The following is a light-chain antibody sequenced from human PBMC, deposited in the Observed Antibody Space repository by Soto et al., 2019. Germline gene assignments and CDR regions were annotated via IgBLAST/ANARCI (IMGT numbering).Light chain of an antibody. CDR2: EDI. Sequence: QSVLTQPASVSGSPGQSITTSCTGTSSDVGSYSLLSWYQHHPGKAPKLIIYEDIKGPSGVSNRFSGSKSGNTASLRISGLQAADEADYYCYTYAGGSTYLFRTGTXVTVL. CDR3: YTYAGGSTYL. V-gene: IGLV2-23*01. J-gene: IGLJ1*01. CDR1: SSDVGSYSL.